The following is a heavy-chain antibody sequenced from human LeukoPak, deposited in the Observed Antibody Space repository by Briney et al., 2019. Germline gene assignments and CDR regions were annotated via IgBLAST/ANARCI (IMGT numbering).Heavy chain of an antibody. V-gene: IGHV4-34*01. CDR3: TARGKAAAPGNY. CDR1: GGSFSGYY. CDR2: INHSGST. Sequence: SETLSLTCAVYGGSFSGYYWSWIRQPPGKGLEWIGEINHSGSTNYNPSLKSRVTISVNTSKIQFSLKLSSVTAEETAVYCGTARGKAAAPGNYWGQGTLVTVSS. D-gene: IGHD6-13*01. J-gene: IGHJ4*02.